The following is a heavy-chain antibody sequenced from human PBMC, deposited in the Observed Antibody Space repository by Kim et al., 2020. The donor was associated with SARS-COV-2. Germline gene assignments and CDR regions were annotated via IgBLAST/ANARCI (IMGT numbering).Heavy chain of an antibody. J-gene: IGHJ4*02. CDR3: ARDEGYCSSTSSYPVCGFDY. D-gene: IGHD2-2*01. V-gene: IGHV3-48*03. CDR2: ISSSGSTI. Sequence: GGSLRLSCAASGFTFSSYDMNWVRQAPGKGLEWVSYISSSGSTIYYADSVKGRFTISRDNTKNSLYLQMNSLRAEDTAVYYCARDEGYCSSTSSYPVCGFDYWGQGTLVTVSS. CDR1: GFTFSSYD.